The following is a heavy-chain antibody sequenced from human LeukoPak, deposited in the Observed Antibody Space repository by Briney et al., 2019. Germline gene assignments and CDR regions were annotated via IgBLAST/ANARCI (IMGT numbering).Heavy chain of an antibody. Sequence: GGSLRLPCVGSGFTFSSYWMTWVRQAPGKGLEWVANIKQDGSEKYYVDSVKGRFTISRDNAKNSLYLQMNSLRAEDTAFYYCAKAELGVDTFFDYWGQGTLVTVSS. J-gene: IGHJ4*02. CDR1: GFTFSSYW. CDR3: AKAELGVDTFFDY. CDR2: IKQDGSEK. D-gene: IGHD3-3*01. V-gene: IGHV3-7*03.